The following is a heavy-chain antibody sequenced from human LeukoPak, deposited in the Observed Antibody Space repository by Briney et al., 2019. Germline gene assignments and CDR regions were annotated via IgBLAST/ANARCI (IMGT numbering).Heavy chain of an antibody. J-gene: IGHJ4*02. D-gene: IGHD3-22*01. CDR2: ISYDGSNK. CDR3: AKVQYYYDSSGYLDY. CDR1: GFTFSSYG. Sequence: PGRSLRLSCAASGFTFSSYGMHWVRQAPGGGLEWVAVISYDGSNKYYADSVKGRFTISRDNSKNTLYLQMNSLRAEDTAVYYCAKVQYYYDSSGYLDYWGQGTLVTVSS. V-gene: IGHV3-30*18.